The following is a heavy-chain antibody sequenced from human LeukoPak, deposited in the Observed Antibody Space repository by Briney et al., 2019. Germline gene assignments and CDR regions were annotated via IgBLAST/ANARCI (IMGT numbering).Heavy chain of an antibody. CDR1: GGSISSSSYY. CDR2: IYYSGST. CDR3: ARPTTVTTFGAFDI. D-gene: IGHD4-17*01. Sequence: SETLSLTCTVSGGSISSSSYYWGWIRQPPGKGLEWIGSIYYSGSTYYNPSLKSRVTISVDTSKNQFSLKLSSVTAADTAVYYCARPTTVTTFGAFDIWGQGTMVTVSS. V-gene: IGHV4-39*01. J-gene: IGHJ3*02.